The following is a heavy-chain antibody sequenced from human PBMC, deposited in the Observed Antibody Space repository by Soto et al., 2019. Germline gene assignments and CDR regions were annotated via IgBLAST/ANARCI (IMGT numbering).Heavy chain of an antibody. CDR1: GGSISSGDYY. CDR3: ARAQTYYYGSGSYYEL. D-gene: IGHD3-10*01. Sequence: SETLSLTCTVSGGSISSGDYYWSWIRQPPGKGLEWIGYIYYSGSTYYNPSLKSRVTISVDTSKNQFSLKLSSVTAADTAVYYCARAQTYYYGSGSYYELWGQGTLGTVSS. V-gene: IGHV4-30-4*01. J-gene: IGHJ4*02. CDR2: IYYSGST.